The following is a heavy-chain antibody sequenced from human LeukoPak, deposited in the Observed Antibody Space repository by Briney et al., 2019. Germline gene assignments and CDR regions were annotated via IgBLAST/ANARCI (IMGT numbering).Heavy chain of an antibody. V-gene: IGHV3-64*01. CDR1: GFTFSSYA. D-gene: IGHD6-19*01. CDR3: ARRVAGYDL. Sequence: PGGSLRLSCAASGFTFSSYAMHWVRQAPGKGLEYVSAITPNGDTTFYANSLKGRFTISRDNSKNTLYLQMDGLRTEDMALYYCARRVAGYDLWGQGTMVTVSS. CDR2: ITPNGDTT. J-gene: IGHJ3*01.